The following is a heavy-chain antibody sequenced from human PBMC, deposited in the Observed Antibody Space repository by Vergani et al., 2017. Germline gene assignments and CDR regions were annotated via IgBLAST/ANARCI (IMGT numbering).Heavy chain of an antibody. D-gene: IGHD4-23*01. V-gene: IGHV4-34*01. CDR2: IYYSGST. Sequence: QVQLQQWGAGLLKPSETLSLTCAVYGGSFSGYYWSWIRQPPGKGLEWIGSIYYSGSTYYNPSLKSRVTISVDTSKNQFSLKLSSVTAADTAVYYCARDGAVTPGNNWFDPWGQGTLVTVSS. J-gene: IGHJ5*02. CDR3: ARDGAVTPGNNWFDP. CDR1: GGSFSGYY.